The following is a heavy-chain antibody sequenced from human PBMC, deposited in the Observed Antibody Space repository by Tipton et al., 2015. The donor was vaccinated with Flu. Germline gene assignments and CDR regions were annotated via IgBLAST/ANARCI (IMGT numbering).Heavy chain of an antibody. CDR3: ARAPYSDYDTSGSSFDY. D-gene: IGHD3-22*01. J-gene: IGHJ4*02. Sequence: TLSLTCNVSGGSISSDNYYWDWIRQPPGKGLEWIGFINYNGGTDYNPSLKSRVTISVDTSKNQFSLRLSSVTAADTAVYYCARAPYSDYDTSGSSFDYWGQGTLVTVSS. V-gene: IGHV4-61*01. CDR2: INYNGGT. CDR1: GGSISSDNYY.